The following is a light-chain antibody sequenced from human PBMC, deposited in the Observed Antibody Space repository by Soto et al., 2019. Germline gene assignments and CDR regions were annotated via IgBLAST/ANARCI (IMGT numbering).Light chain of an antibody. J-gene: IGKJ1*01. CDR3: QTYNSATQT. V-gene: IGKV1-27*01. Sequence: DIQMTQSPSSLSASVGDRVTITCRASQGISNYLAWYQQKPGKVPNLLLYAASTLQPGVQSRFSGSGSGTDFTLTISRRQPEDVATYYSQTYNSATQTCGEGPKVEIK. CDR2: AAS. CDR1: QGISNY.